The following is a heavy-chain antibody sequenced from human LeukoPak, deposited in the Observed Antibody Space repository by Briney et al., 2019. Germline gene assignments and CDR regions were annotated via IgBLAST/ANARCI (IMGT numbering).Heavy chain of an antibody. J-gene: IGHJ4*02. CDR3: AKDTDLRGYSGYDSYDY. D-gene: IGHD5-12*01. V-gene: IGHV3-23*01. CDR1: GFTFSNAW. Sequence: GGSLRLSCAASGFTFSNAWMSWVRQAPGKGLEWVSAISGSGGSTYHADSVKGRFTISRDNSKNTLYLQMNSLRAEDTAVYYCAKDTDLRGYSGYDSYDYWGQGTLVTVSS. CDR2: ISGSGGST.